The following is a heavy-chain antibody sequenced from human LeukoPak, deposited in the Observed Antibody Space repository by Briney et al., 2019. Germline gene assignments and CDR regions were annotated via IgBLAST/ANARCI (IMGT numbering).Heavy chain of an antibody. CDR3: AREASGSYYQNDY. V-gene: IGHV1-8*01. CDR2: MNPNSGNT. CDR1: GYTFTSYD. D-gene: IGHD1-26*01. Sequence: ASVKVSCKASGYTFTSYDINWVRQATGQGLEWMGWMNPNSGNTGYAQKFQGRVTMTRNTSIGTAYMELSSLRSEDTAVYYCAREASGSYYQNDYWGQGTLVTVSS. J-gene: IGHJ4*02.